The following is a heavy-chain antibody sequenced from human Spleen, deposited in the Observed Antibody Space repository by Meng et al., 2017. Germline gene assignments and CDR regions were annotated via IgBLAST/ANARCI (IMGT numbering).Heavy chain of an antibody. CDR2: ISAYNGNT. Sequence: ASVKVSCKASGYTFSSYGISWVRQAPGQGLEWMGWISAYNGNTNYAQKLQGRVTMTTDTSTSTAYMELRSLRSDDTAVYYCARDLRGSGSRYYYYYGMDVWGQGTTVTVSS. D-gene: IGHD3-10*01. CDR3: ARDLRGSGSRYYYYYGMDV. CDR1: GYTFSSYG. J-gene: IGHJ6*02. V-gene: IGHV1-18*01.